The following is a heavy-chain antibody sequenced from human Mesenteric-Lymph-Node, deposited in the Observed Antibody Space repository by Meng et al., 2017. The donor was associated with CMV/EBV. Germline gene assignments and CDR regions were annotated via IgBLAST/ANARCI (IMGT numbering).Heavy chain of an antibody. V-gene: IGHV4-59*01. D-gene: IGHD7-27*01. J-gene: IGHJ4*02. CDR2: MYYSGST. CDR3: ARYSGPRASLQNWVHDY. CDR1: GGSINNYY. Sequence: GSLRLSCTVSGGSINNYYWNWIRQAPGKGLEWIGYMYYSGSTNYNPSLKSRLTISVDTSKNQFSLKLSSVTAADTAVYYCARYSGPRASLQNWVHDYWGQGTLVTVSS.